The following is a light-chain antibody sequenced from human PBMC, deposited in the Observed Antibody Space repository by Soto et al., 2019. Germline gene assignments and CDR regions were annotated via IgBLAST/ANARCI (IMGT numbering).Light chain of an antibody. Sequence: DIPMTQSPSTLSASVGDRVTITCRASQSISSWLAWYQQKPGKAPKLLIYKASSLESGVPSRFSGSGSGTEFPLTISSLQPDDFATYDCQQYNSYPWTFGQGTKVEIK. CDR2: KAS. CDR3: QQYNSYPWT. J-gene: IGKJ1*01. V-gene: IGKV1-5*03. CDR1: QSISSW.